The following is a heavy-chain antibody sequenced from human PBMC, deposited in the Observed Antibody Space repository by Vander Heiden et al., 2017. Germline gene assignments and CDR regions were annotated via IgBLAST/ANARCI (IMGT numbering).Heavy chain of an antibody. CDR1: GFSFSSYT. D-gene: IGHD3-10*01. CDR3: ATDNRRVVRGDIFDY. V-gene: IGHV3-23*01. Sequence: EQLLESGGGLVQPGGSLRLSCAASGFSFSSYTMTWGRQAPGKGLEWVSSLSDSGGRTYYADSVQGRFTISRDNSKNTLYLQMNSLRAEDTALYYCATDNRRVVRGDIFDYWGQGTLVTVSS. J-gene: IGHJ4*02. CDR2: LSDSGGRT.